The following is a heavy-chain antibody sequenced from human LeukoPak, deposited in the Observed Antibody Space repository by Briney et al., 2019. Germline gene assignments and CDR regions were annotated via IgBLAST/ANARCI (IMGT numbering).Heavy chain of an antibody. CDR3: AHLIRTYSFDP. Sequence: ESGPMLVNPTQTLTLTCTFSGFSLSTSGVVVGWIRQPPGKALEWLALIYWNDDKRYSPSLKSRLTITKDTSKNQVVLTMTNMDPVDTATYYCAHLIRTYSFDPWGQGTLVTVSS. CDR2: IYWNDDK. D-gene: IGHD2-21*01. J-gene: IGHJ5*02. V-gene: IGHV2-5*01. CDR1: GFSLSTSGVV.